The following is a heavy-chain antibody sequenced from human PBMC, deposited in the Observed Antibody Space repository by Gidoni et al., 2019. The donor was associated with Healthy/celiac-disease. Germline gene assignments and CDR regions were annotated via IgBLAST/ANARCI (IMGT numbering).Heavy chain of an antibody. CDR3: AREVIYYDYVWGSYRLGYFDY. CDR1: GFTFSSYW. V-gene: IGHV3-7*01. CDR2: IKQDGSEK. Sequence: EVQLVESGGGLVQPGGSLRLSYAASGFTFSSYWMSWVRQAPGKGLEWVANIKQDGSEKYYVDSVKGRFTISRDNAKNSLYLQMNSLRAEDTAVYYCAREVIYYDYVWGSYRLGYFDYWGQGTLVTVSS. D-gene: IGHD3-16*02. J-gene: IGHJ4*02.